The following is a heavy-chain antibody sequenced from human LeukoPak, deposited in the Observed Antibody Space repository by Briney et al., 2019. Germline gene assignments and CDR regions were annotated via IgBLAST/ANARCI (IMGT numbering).Heavy chain of an antibody. CDR2: INPNSGGT. CDR3: ARSLSLILTGARENWFDP. Sequence: ASVKVSCKASGYTFTGYYMHWVRQAPGQGLEWMGWINPNSGGTNYAQKFQGWVTMTRDTSISTAYMELGRLRSDDTAVYYCARSLSLILTGARENWFDPWGQGTLVTVSS. J-gene: IGHJ5*02. V-gene: IGHV1-2*04. CDR1: GYTFTGYY. D-gene: IGHD3-9*01.